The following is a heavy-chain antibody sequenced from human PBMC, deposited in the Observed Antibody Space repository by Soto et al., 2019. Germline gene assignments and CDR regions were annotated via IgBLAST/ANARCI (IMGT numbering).Heavy chain of an antibody. J-gene: IGHJ4*02. V-gene: IGHV1-24*01. CDR1: GYTLTELS. Sequence: ASVKVSCKVSGYTLTELSMHWVRQAPGKGLEWMGGFGPEDGETIYAQKFQGRVTMTEDTSTDTAYMELSSLRSEDTAVYYCATGGNYDILAVYYAFDYWGQGTLVTGSS. CDR2: FGPEDGET. CDR3: ATGGNYDILAVYYAFDY. D-gene: IGHD3-9*01.